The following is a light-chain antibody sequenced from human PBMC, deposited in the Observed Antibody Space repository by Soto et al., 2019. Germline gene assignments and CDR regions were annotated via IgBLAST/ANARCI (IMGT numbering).Light chain of an antibody. CDR2: GAS. V-gene: IGKV3-20*01. CDR1: QSVSSNN. CDR3: QQYDNSIT. J-gene: IGKJ5*01. Sequence: EIVLTQSPGTPSLSPGETATLSCRASQSVSSNNLAWYHQKPGQTPSLLIYGASTRATGIPDRFSGSGSGTDFTLTISRLEPEDFTVYYCQQYDNSITFGQGTRLEIE.